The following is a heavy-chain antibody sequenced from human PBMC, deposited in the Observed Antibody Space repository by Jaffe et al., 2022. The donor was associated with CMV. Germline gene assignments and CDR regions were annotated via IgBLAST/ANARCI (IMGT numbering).Heavy chain of an antibody. D-gene: IGHD6-19*01. CDR3: ARRLVQVVGRDYFDY. Sequence: QVQLQQWGAGLLKPSETLSLTCAVYGGSFSGYYWSWIRQPPGKGLEWIGEINHSGSTNYNPSLKSRVTISVDTSKNQFSLKLSSVTAADTAVYYCARRLVQVVGRDYFDYWGQGTLVTVSS. CDR2: INHSGST. J-gene: IGHJ4*02. CDR1: GGSFSGYY. V-gene: IGHV4-34*01.